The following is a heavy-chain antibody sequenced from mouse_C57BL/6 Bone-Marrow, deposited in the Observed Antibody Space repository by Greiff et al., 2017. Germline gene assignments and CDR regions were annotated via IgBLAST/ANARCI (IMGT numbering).Heavy chain of an antibody. CDR1: GYAFSSSW. J-gene: IGHJ4*01. CDR3: AILLGAMDY. D-gene: IGHD1-1*01. CDR2: IYPGDGDT. Sequence: QVQLKESGPELVKPGASVKISCKASGYAFSSSWLNWVKQRPGKGLEWIGRIYPGDGDTNYNGKVKGKATLTADKSSSTAYMQLSSLTSEDSAVYFCAILLGAMDYWGQGTSVTVSS. V-gene: IGHV1-82*01.